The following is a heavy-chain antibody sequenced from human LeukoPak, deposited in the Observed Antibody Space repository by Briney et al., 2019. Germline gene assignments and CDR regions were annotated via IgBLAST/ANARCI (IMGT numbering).Heavy chain of an antibody. V-gene: IGHV3-66*01. J-gene: IGHJ4*02. CDR1: GFTVSGNY. D-gene: IGHD3-10*01. Sequence: PGGSLRLSCAASGFTVSGNYMSWVRQAPGKGLEWLSVIHRGGNTHYADSVKGRFTISRDSSKNTVFLQMDSLRAEDTAVYHCARDPGYGLGVDYGDYWGQGTLVTVSS. CDR2: IHRGGNT. CDR3: ARDPGYGLGVDYGDY.